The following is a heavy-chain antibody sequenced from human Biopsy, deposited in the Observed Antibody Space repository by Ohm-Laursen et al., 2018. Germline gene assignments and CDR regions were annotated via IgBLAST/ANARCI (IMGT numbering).Heavy chain of an antibody. CDR3: VREPKTGTAEAWYFDL. V-gene: IGHV4-31*03. CDR2: ISYNERT. CDR1: GASVKTSGYF. Sequence: TLSLTCCVSGASVKTSGYFGAWIRQRPGKGLEWIGYISYNERTHYNPSLTSRLAISFDTSNNRISLQLRSVSVADTAVYYCVREPKTGTAEAWYFDLWGRGSPVTVPS. J-gene: IGHJ2*01. D-gene: IGHD3-9*01.